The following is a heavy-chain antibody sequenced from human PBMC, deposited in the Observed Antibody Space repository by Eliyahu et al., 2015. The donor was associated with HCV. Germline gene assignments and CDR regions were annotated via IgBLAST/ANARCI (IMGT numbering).Heavy chain of an antibody. CDR1: GFTFSXYA. V-gene: IGHV3-23*01. D-gene: IGHD1-26*01. CDR2: IXXSGGST. CDR3: AKFSSGSYPLGY. J-gene: IGHJ4*02. Sequence: EVQLLESGGDLVQPGGSLRLSCAASGFTFSXYAMSWXRQAPGKGXEWVSAIXXSGGSTYYADSVXGRFTISRDNSKNTLYLQMNSLRAEDTAVYYCAKFSSGSYPLGYWGQGTLVTVSS.